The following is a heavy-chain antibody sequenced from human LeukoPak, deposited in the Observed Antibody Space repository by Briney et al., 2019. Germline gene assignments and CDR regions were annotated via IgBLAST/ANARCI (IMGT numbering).Heavy chain of an antibody. V-gene: IGHV4-39*07. CDR2: IYYSGST. Sequence: SETLSLTCTVSGGSISSSSYYWGWIRQPPGKGLEWIGSIYYSGSTNYNPSLKSRVTISVDTSKNQFSLKLSSVTAADTAVYYCARGPGDTKGYYYYMDVWGKGTTVTVSS. CDR3: ARGPGDTKGYYYYMDV. CDR1: GGSISSSSYY. J-gene: IGHJ6*03. D-gene: IGHD5-18*01.